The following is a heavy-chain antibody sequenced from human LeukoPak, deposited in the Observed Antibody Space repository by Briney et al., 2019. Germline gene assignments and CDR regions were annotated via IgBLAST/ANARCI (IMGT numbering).Heavy chain of an antibody. CDR2: ISGSGGST. J-gene: IGHJ4*02. V-gene: IGHV3-23*01. D-gene: IGHD3-22*01. CDR1: GLTFSSYA. CDR3: AKVSGYYDSSDYYSFDN. Sequence: GGSLRLSCAASGLTFSSYAMRWVRQAPGKGLEWVSAISGSGGSTYYADSVKGRFTISRDNSKNTLYLQMNSLRAEDTAVYYCAKVSGYYDSSDYYSFDNWGQGTLVTVSS.